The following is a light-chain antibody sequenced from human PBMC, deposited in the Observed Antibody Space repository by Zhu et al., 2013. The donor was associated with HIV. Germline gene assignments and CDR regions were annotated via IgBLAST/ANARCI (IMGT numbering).Light chain of an antibody. J-gene: IGKJ4*01. V-gene: IGKV3-15*01. CDR2: STY. CDR3: QQYSNWPPLT. CDR1: QSVGTN. Sequence: DIVLTQSPGTLSLSPGERATLSCGASQSVGTNLAWYQQKPGQAPRLLIYSTYTRATGIPARFSGSGSGTEFTLTISSLQSEDFAVYYCQQYSNWPPLTFGGGPGW.